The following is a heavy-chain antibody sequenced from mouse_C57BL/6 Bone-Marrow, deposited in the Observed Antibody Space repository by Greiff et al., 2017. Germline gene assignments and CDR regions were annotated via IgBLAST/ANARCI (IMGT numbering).Heavy chain of an antibody. CDR1: GYAFSSSW. D-gene: IGHD3-2*02. Sequence: QVHVKQSGPELVKPGASVKISCKASGYAFSSSWMNWVKQRPGKGLEWIGRIYPGDGDTNYNGKFKGKATLTADKSSSTAYMQLSNLTSEDSAVYFCARGAQATLYSMDYWGQGTSVTVSS. V-gene: IGHV1-82*01. CDR3: ARGAQATLYSMDY. J-gene: IGHJ4*01. CDR2: IYPGDGDT.